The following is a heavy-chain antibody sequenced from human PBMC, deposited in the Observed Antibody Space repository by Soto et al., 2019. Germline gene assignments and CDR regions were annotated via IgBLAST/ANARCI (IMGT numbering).Heavy chain of an antibody. D-gene: IGHD3-3*01. Sequence: QVQLVQSGAEVKKPGASVKISCTASGYTVTTHYMHWVRQAPGRGLEWMGAINPGSGAAKYTQTFRARVTMPRDTSTNTVYMEMSALRSEDTAVFYCARGGEVGVAGSAAFDMWGQGTMVTVSS. CDR1: GYTVTTHY. CDR2: INPGSGAA. CDR3: ARGGEVGVAGSAAFDM. V-gene: IGHV1-46*01. J-gene: IGHJ3*02.